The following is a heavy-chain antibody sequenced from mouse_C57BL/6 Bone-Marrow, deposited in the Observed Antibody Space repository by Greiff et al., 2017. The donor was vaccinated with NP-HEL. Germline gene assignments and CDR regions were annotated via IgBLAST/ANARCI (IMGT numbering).Heavy chain of an antibody. CDR1: GFNIKDYY. CDR2: IDPEDGDT. V-gene: IGHV14-1*01. CDR3: TTARSAQAGAY. D-gene: IGHD3-2*02. J-gene: IGHJ3*01. Sequence: VQLQQSGAELVRPGASVKLSCTASGFNIKDYYMHWVKQRPEQGLEWIGRIDPEDGDTEYAPKFQGKATMTADTSSNTAYLQLSSLTSEDTAVYYCTTARSAQAGAYWGQGTLVTVSA.